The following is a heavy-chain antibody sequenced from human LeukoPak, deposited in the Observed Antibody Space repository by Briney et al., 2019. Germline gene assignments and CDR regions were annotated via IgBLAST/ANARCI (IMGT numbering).Heavy chain of an antibody. CDR2: ISYDGSNK. V-gene: IGHV3-30-3*01. CDR3: ASRVAATLYGMDV. CDR1: GFTFSSYA. J-gene: IGHJ6*02. Sequence: GRSLRLSCAASGFTFSSYAMHWVRQAPGKGLEWVAVISYDGSNKYYADSVKGRFTISRDNSKDTLYLQMNSLRAEDTAVYYCASRVAATLYGMDVWGQGTTVTVSS. D-gene: IGHD2-15*01.